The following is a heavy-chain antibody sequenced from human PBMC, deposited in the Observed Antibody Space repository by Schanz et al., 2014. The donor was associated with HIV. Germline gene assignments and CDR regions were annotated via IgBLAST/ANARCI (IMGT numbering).Heavy chain of an antibody. D-gene: IGHD3-16*01. CDR2: IKEDGSEK. J-gene: IGHJ6*02. V-gene: IGHV3-7*01. Sequence: EVQLVESGGGLLQPGRSLRLSCAASGFIFNDFAMHWVRQAPGKGLEWVANIKEDGSEKYHADSVKGRFTISRDNAKNSLFLQMESLRAEDTAVYYCARDGGEVWGQGTTVTVSS. CDR1: GFIFNDFA. CDR3: ARDGGEV.